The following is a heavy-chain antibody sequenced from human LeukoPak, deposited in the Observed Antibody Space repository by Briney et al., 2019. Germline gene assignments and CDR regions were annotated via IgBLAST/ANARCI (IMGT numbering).Heavy chain of an antibody. J-gene: IGHJ6*03. CDR1: GFTFSSYS. Sequence: GGSLRLSCAASGFTFSSYSMNWVRQAPGKGLEWVSSISSSSSYIYYADSVKGRFTISRDNAKNSLYLKMNSLRAEDTAVYYCTRRDEPGYYMDVWGKGTTVTVSS. V-gene: IGHV3-21*01. CDR3: TRRDEPGYYMDV. CDR2: ISSSSSYI. D-gene: IGHD1-14*01.